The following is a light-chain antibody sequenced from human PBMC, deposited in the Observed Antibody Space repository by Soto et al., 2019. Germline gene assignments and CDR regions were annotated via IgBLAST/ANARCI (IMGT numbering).Light chain of an antibody. CDR3: SLYTPHGIYV. CDR2: EVS. Sequence: QSVLTQPPSVSGSPGQSVTLSCTGTSSDFGSYNRVSWYQRPPGTGPKLVIYEVSNRPSGIPDRFSGSKSGNTASLTISELRVEDEAENSCSLYTPHGIYVFGTGPKVPVL. J-gene: IGLJ1*01. V-gene: IGLV2-18*01. CDR1: SSDFGSYNR.